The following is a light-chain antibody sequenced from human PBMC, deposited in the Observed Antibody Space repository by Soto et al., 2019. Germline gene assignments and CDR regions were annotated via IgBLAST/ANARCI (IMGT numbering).Light chain of an antibody. V-gene: IGKV1-5*03. Sequence: DILMTQSPSTLSAAVGDRVTITCRASQSISSWLAWYQQKPGKAPKLLIYKASSLESGVPSRFSGSGSGTEFTLTISSLQPDDFASYYCQQYSTYPLIFGPGTKVDVK. CDR2: KAS. J-gene: IGKJ3*01. CDR1: QSISSW. CDR3: QQYSTYPLI.